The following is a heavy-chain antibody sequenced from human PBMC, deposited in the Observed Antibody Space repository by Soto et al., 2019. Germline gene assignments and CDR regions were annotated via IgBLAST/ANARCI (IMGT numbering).Heavy chain of an antibody. D-gene: IGHD4-17*01. CDR2: INHSGST. CDR3: ARGERSDYYPDFWFDP. V-gene: IGHV4-34*01. J-gene: IGHJ5*02. CDR1: GGSFSGYY. Sequence: PSETLSLTCAVYGGSFSGYYWSWIRQPPGKGLEWIGEINHSGSTNYNPSLKSRVTISVDTSKNQFSLKLSSVTAADTAVYYCARGERSDYYPDFWFDPWGQGTLVTVSS.